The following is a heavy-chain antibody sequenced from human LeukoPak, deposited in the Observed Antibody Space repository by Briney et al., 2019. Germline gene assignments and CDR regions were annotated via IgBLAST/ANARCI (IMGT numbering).Heavy chain of an antibody. V-gene: IGHV6-1*01. CDR1: GDSVSSNSAA. J-gene: IGHJ3*02. CDR2: TYYRSKWYN. Sequence: SQTLSLTCAISGDSVSSNSAAWNWIRQSPSRGLEWLGRTYYRSKWYNDYAVSVKSRITINPDTSKNQFSLQLNSVTPEDTAVYYCARVPHLDISDRSGYYSGAFDIWGQGTMVTVSS. D-gene: IGHD3-22*01. CDR3: ARVPHLDISDRSGYYSGAFDI.